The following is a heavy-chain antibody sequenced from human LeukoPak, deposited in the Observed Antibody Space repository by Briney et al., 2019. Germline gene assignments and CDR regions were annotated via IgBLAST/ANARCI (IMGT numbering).Heavy chain of an antibody. CDR3: ATDGMVRGPDAWFDS. V-gene: IGHV4-61*02. CDR2: IYTRGST. D-gene: IGHD3-10*01. CDR1: GGSISSGRYY. J-gene: IGHJ5*01. Sequence: SETLSLTCNVSGGSISSGRYYWSWIRQPAGKGLEWIGRIYTRGSTNYNPSLKSRVTMSVDTSKNQFSLKLSSVTAADTAVYYCATDGMVRGPDAWFDSWGQGTLVTVSS.